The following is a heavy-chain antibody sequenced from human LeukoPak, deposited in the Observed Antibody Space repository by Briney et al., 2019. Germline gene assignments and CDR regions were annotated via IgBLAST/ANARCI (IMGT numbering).Heavy chain of an antibody. J-gene: IGHJ4*02. D-gene: IGHD3-22*01. CDR2: IIPIFGIA. CDR1: GGTFSSYA. CDR3: ARDTDSSGFDY. V-gene: IGHV1-69*04. Sequence: SVKVSCKASGGTFSSYATSWVRQAPGQGLEWMGRIIPIFGIANYAQKFQGRVTITADKSTSTAYMELSSLRSEDTAVYYCARDTDSSGFDYWGQGTLVTVSS.